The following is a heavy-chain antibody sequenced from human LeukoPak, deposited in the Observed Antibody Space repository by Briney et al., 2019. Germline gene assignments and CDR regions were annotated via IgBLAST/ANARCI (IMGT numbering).Heavy chain of an antibody. CDR1: GASISTYY. V-gene: IGHV4-4*07. CDR2: IYASGST. J-gene: IGHJ6*03. CDR3: AREIRGPDYMDV. Sequence: SETLSLTCTVSGASISTYYWTWIRQPAGKGLEWIGRIYASGSTNYNPSLKSRVTMSVDTSKNQFSLKLSSVTAADTAVYYCAREIRGPDYMDVWGKGTTVTVSS.